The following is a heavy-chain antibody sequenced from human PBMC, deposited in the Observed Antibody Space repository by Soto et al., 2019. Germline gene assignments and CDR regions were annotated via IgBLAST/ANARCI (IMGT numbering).Heavy chain of an antibody. CDR2: ISYDGSNK. V-gene: IGHV3-30-3*01. Sequence: SLRLSCAASGFTFSSYAMHWVRQAPGKGLEWVAVISYDGSNKYYADSVKGRFTISRDNSKNTLYLQMNSLRAEDTAVYYCAREEVVPAANADYYYYYGMDVWGQGTTVTVSS. CDR3: AREEVVPAANADYYYYYGMDV. D-gene: IGHD2-2*01. J-gene: IGHJ6*02. CDR1: GFTFSSYA.